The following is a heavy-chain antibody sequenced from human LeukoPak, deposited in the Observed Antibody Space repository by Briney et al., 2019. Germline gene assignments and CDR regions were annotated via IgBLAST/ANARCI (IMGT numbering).Heavy chain of an antibody. V-gene: IGHV6-1*01. CDR3: TRAAGVYYYDTSGYFDY. J-gene: IGHJ4*02. CDR2: TYYKSKWYN. CDR1: GDSVSTNSAA. Sequence: QTLSLTCAISGDSVSTNSAAWNWIRQSPSRGLEWLGRTYYKSKWYNDYAVSVKGRITINPDTSKNQFSLQLTSVTAADTAVYYCTRAAGVYYYDTSGYFDYWGQGTLVTVSS. D-gene: IGHD3-22*01.